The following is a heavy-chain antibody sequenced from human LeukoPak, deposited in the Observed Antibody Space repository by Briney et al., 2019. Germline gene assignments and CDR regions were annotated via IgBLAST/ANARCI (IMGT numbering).Heavy chain of an antibody. CDR2: IYSGGST. J-gene: IGHJ4*02. Sequence: AGSLRLSCAASGFTVSSNYMSWVRQAPGKGLEWVSIIYSGGSTYYADSVKGRFTISRDNSKNTLYLQMNGLRAEDTAVYFCVRVGYSYGYGDWNHFDYWGQGTLVTVSS. CDR3: VRVGYSYGYGDWNHFDY. CDR1: GFTVSSNY. V-gene: IGHV3-66*02. D-gene: IGHD5-18*01.